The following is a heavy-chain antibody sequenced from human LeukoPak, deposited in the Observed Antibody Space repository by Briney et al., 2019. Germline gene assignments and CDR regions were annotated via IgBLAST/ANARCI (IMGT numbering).Heavy chain of an antibody. V-gene: IGHV3-48*01. CDR3: ARGVDN. CDR1: GFTFSSYA. J-gene: IGHJ4*02. CDR2: ISSSSSTI. Sequence: GGSLRLSCAASGFTFSSYAMHWVRQAPGKGLEWVSYISSSSSTIYYADSVKGRFTISRDNAKNSLYLQMNSLRVEDTAVYYCARGVDNWGQGTLVTVSS.